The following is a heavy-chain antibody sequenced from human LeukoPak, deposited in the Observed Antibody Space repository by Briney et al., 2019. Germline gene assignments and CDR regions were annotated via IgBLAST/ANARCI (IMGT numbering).Heavy chain of an antibody. J-gene: IGHJ4*02. D-gene: IGHD6-19*01. V-gene: IGHV3-66*01. CDR2: IYSGGST. CDR3: ASGQWLAYSFDY. CDR1: GFTVSSNY. Sequence: PGGSLRLSCAASGFTVSSNYMSWVRQAPGKGLEWVSVIYSGGSTYYADSVKGRFTISRDNSKNTLCLQMNSLRAEDTAVYYCASGQWLAYSFDYWGQGTLVTVSS.